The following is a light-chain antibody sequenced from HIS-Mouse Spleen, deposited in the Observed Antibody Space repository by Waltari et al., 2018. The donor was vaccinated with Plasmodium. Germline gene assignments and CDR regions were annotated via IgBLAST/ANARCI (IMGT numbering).Light chain of an antibody. V-gene: IGLV3-1*01. Sequence: SYELTQPPSVSVSPGQTASITCSGDKLGDKYACWYQQKPGQSPVLVIYQDSTRPSGNPERFSGSNSGNTATLTVSGTQAMDEADYCCQAWDSSTVVFGGVTKLTVL. CDR2: QDS. CDR3: QAWDSSTVV. J-gene: IGLJ2*01. CDR1: KLGDKY.